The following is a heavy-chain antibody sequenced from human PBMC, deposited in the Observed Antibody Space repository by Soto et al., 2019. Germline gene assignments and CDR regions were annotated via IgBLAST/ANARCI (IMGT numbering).Heavy chain of an antibody. CDR1: GYTFTSYG. Sequence: QVPLVQSGAEVKKPGASVKVSCKASGYTFTSYGISWVRQAPGQGLEWMGWISAYNGNTNYAQKLQGRVTMTTDTSTSTGYMERSSLRSDDTAVYYCARVRGDIVVVPAATPYYYYGMDVWGQGTTVTVSS. V-gene: IGHV1-18*01. CDR3: ARVRGDIVVVPAATPYYYYGMDV. J-gene: IGHJ6*02. CDR2: ISAYNGNT. D-gene: IGHD2-2*01.